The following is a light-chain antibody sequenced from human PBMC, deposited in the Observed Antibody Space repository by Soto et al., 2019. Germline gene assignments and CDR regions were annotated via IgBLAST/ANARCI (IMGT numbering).Light chain of an antibody. CDR3: QQYHDWPPWT. V-gene: IGKV3-15*01. CDR1: QSVSSN. J-gene: IGKJ1*01. CDR2: GAS. Sequence: EIVMTQSPATLSVSPGERATLSCGASQSVSSNLAWYQQKPGQAPRLLIYGASTRATGIPTRFSGRGSGTECTLTISRLQSDDFALYYCQQYHDWPPWTFGQGTKVEVK.